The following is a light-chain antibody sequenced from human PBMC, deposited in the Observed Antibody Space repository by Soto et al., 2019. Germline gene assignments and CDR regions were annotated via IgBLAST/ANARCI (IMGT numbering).Light chain of an antibody. CDR3: SSYAGSNNFV. V-gene: IGLV2-8*01. Sequence: QSALTQPPSASGSPGQSVTISCTGTSSDVGGYNYVSWYQQHPGKAPKLMISEVNKRPSGVPHRFPGSKSGNTASLTVSGLQAEDEADYYCSSYAGSNNFVFGTGTKLTVL. CDR2: EVN. J-gene: IGLJ1*01. CDR1: SSDVGGYNY.